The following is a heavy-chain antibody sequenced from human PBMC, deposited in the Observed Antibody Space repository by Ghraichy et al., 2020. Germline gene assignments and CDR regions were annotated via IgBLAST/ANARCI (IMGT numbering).Heavy chain of an antibody. CDR2: ISSSSSTI. J-gene: IGHJ4*02. V-gene: IGHV3-48*02. CDR1: GFTFSSYS. CDR3: AREAHRGDTIFGVVYRSPFGY. D-gene: IGHD3-3*01. Sequence: GSLRLSCAASGFTFSSYSMNWVRQAPGKGLEWVSYISSSSSTIYYADSVKGRFTISRDNAKNSLYLQMNSLRDEDTAVYYCAREAHRGDTIFGVVYRSPFGYWGQGTLVTVSS.